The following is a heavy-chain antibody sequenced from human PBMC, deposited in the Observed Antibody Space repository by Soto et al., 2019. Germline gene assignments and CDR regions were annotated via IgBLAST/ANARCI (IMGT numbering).Heavy chain of an antibody. V-gene: IGHV4-59*01. CDR2: IYYSGST. J-gene: IGHJ3*02. CDR3: ARELIAVAGARGLCAAFDI. Sequence: SETLSLTCTVSGCPISSYYWTWLRQPPGKGLEWIGYIYYSGSTNYNPSLKSRVTISVDTSKNQFSLKLSSVTAADTAVYYCARELIAVAGARGLCAAFDIWGQGTMVTVSS. CDR1: GCPISSYY. D-gene: IGHD6-19*01.